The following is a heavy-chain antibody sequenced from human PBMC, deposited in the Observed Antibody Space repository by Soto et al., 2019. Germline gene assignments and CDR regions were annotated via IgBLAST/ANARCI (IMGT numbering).Heavy chain of an antibody. Sequence: TSETLSLTCTVSRASIKSRNYFFGWIRQPPGKGLEFVGSIHSSGGTYYNPSLKSRVTVSVDLSNSHFSLSLKSLTATHTTVYYCGRLAEATPGLTYSDFWYPETLLTV. D-gene: IGHD3-9*01. CDR2: IHSSGGT. V-gene: IGHV4-39*02. CDR3: GRLAEATPGLTYSDF. CDR1: RASIKSRNYF. J-gene: IGHJ4*02.